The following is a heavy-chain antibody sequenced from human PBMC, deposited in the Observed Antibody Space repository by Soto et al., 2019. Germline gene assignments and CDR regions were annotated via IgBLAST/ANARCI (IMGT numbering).Heavy chain of an antibody. CDR1: GDPLHIGGYY. Sequence: TLSLTCSVSGDPLHIGGYYWAWIRQRPGEGLEWMGYIYYTGKTYYNPSLESRLTMSVDRSKNQFSLKLNSVTAADTAVYYCGRDLTSNANCIDPWGQGTLVTVSS. D-gene: IGHD2-2*01. CDR3: GRDLTSNANCIDP. CDR2: IYYTGKT. V-gene: IGHV4-31*03. J-gene: IGHJ5*02.